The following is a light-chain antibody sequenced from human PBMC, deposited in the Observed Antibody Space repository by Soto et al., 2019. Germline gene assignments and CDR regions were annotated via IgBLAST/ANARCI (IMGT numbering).Light chain of an antibody. CDR2: GAS. J-gene: IGKJ4*01. CDR3: QQYYNGRPPVT. Sequence: DIVLTQSPATLSVSPGERATLSCRASQSVSTNLGWYQHKLGQAPRLLIYGASTRVTGIPARFSGSWSGTDFTLTISYLKSEDFGIYYGQQYYNGRPPVTFGGGTKVES. V-gene: IGKV3-15*01. CDR1: QSVSTN.